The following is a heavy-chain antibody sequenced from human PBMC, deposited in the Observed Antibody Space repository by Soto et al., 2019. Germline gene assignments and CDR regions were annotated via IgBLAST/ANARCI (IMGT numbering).Heavy chain of an antibody. J-gene: IGHJ4*02. CDR1: GFTFSSYA. D-gene: IGHD3-10*01. V-gene: IGHV3-23*01. CDR3: AFNSGAGSYYFDY. Sequence: EVQLLESGGGLVQPGGSLRLSCAASGFTFSSYAMWWVRQAPGKGLECVSAISGGGETTYYADSVKGRFTISRDNSMNTLYLHMNSLRAEDTAVYYCAFNSGAGSYYFDYWGQGTLVTVSS. CDR2: ISGGGETT.